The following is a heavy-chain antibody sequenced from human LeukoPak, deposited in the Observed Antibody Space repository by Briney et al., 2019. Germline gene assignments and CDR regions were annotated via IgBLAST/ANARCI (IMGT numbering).Heavy chain of an antibody. CDR2: IYYSGST. J-gene: IGHJ4*02. CDR3: ARYSRYCTNGVCYPDY. V-gene: IGHV4-59*08. D-gene: IGHD2-8*01. CDR1: GGSISSYY. Sequence: SETLSLTCTVSGGSISSYYWSWIRQPPGKGLEWIGYIYYSGSTNYNPSLKSRVTISVDTSKNQFSLKLSSVTAADTAVYYCARYSRYCTNGVCYPDYWGQGTLVTVSS.